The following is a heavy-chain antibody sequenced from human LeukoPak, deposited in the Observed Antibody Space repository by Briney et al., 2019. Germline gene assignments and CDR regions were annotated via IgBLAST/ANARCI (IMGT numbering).Heavy chain of an antibody. J-gene: IGHJ4*02. CDR2: VHYTGKT. V-gene: IGHV4-59*01. CDR1: GDSISSSY. Sequence: SETLSLTCTVSGDSISSSYWSWFRQPPGKRLEWVGYVHYTGKTNYNPSLNNRATISVDMSKNQFSLTLTSVTLADTSVYYCARGYYDSSGSSNPFDSWGQGTLVTVSA. D-gene: IGHD3-22*01. CDR3: ARGYYDSSGSSNPFDS.